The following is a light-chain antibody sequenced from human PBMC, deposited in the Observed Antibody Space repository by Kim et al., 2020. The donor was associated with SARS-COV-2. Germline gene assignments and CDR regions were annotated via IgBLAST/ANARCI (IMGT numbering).Light chain of an antibody. CDR2: LGS. J-gene: IGKJ2*01. CDR1: QSLLHSNGYNY. CDR3: MQALQTPRT. V-gene: IGKV2-28*01. Sequence: DIMMTQSPLSLPVTPGEPASISCRSSQSLLHSNGYNYLDWYLQKPGQSPQLLIYLGSNRASGVPDRFSGSGSGTDFTLKISRVEAEDVGVYYCMQALQTPRTVGQGTKLEI.